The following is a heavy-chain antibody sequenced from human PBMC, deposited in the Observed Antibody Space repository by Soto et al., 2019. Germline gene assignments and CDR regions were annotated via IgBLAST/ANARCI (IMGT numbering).Heavy chain of an antibody. V-gene: IGHV3-15*01. J-gene: IGHJ3*02. Sequence: GGSLRLSCAASGFTFSNAWMSWVRQAPGKGLEWVGRIKSKTDGGTTDYAAPVKGRFTISRDDSKNTLYLQMNSLKTEDTAVYYCPTASSSAIDAFDIWGQGTMVTVSS. CDR2: IKSKTDGGTT. CDR3: PTASSSAIDAFDI. D-gene: IGHD6-6*01. CDR1: GFTFSNAW.